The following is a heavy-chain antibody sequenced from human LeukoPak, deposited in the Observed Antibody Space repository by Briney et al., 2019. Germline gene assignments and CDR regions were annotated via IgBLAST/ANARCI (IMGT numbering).Heavy chain of an antibody. CDR1: GYSISSGYY. V-gene: IGHV4-38-2*01. CDR2: IYHSGST. CDR3: ASTRYSYAGDY. J-gene: IGHJ4*02. Sequence: SETLSLTCAVSGYSISSGYYWGWIRQPPGKGLEWIGSIYHSGSTYYNPSLKSRVTISIDMSKNQFSLKLSSVTAADTAVYYCASTRYSYAGDYWGQGTLVTVSS. D-gene: IGHD2-2*01.